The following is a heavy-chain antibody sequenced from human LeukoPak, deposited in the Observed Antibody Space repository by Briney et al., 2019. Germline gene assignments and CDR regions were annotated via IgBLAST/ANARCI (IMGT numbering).Heavy chain of an antibody. CDR3: ARGQYIVVVPAAYYYYYGMDV. Sequence: PSETLSLTCAVYGGSFSGYYWSWIRQPPGKGLEWIGEINHSGSTNYNPSLKSRVTISVDTSKNQFSLKLSSVTAADTAVYYCARGQYIVVVPAAYYYYYGMDVWGKGTTVTVSS. CDR1: GGSFSGYY. D-gene: IGHD2-2*01. V-gene: IGHV4-34*01. CDR2: INHSGST. J-gene: IGHJ6*04.